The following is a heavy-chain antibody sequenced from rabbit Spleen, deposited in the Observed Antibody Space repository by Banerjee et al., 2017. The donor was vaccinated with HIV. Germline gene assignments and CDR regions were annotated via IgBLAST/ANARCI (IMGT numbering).Heavy chain of an antibody. CDR1: GFSFSDRDV. J-gene: IGHJ4*01. CDR3: VRDAGATLYGYIDLNF. Sequence: QEQLVESGGGLVQPEGSLTLTCKASGFSFSDRDVMCWVRQAPGKGLECIACIYAGSSGSTYYANWAKGRFTISKTSSTTVALQVTSLTAADTATYFCVRDAGATLYGYIDLNFWGPGTLVTVS. CDR2: IYAGSSGST. D-gene: IGHD6-1*01. V-gene: IGHV1S45*01.